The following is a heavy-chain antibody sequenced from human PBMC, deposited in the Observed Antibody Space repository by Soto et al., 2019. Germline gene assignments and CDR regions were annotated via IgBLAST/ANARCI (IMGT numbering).Heavy chain of an antibody. CDR2: VSTYNGNT. D-gene: IGHD6-19*01. CDR3: ASRIVAGGAFDI. V-gene: IGHV1-18*01. CDR1: GYTFTSYG. Sequence: QFQVVQSGAEVKKPGASVKVSCKPSGYTFTSYGVSWVRQAPGQGLEWMGWVSTYNGNTKYTQKLQGRVTMTIDTSTRTAYMELRSLRSDDTAVYYCASRIVAGGAFDIWGQGTMVTVSS. J-gene: IGHJ3*02.